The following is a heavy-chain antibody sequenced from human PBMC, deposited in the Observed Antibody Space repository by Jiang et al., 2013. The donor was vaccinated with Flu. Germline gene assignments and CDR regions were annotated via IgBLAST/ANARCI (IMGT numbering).Heavy chain of an antibody. V-gene: IGHV1-2*02. CDR2: INANSGGA. CDR3: ARVRFGGYGSGSYSSWFFEI. CDR1: GYTFNGYY. Sequence: SVKVSCKASGYTFNGYYMHWVRQAPGQGLEWVGGINANSGGASYAQQFQGRVTMTRDTSISTAYMELSRLTSDDTAVYFCARVRFGGYGSGSYSSWFFEIWGRGTLVIVSS. J-gene: IGHJ2*01. D-gene: IGHD3-10*01.